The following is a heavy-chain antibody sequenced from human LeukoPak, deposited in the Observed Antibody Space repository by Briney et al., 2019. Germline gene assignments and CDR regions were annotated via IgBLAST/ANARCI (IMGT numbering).Heavy chain of an antibody. CDR1: GFTFGDYA. J-gene: IGHJ4*02. D-gene: IGHD6-19*01. CDR3: TRALSGWTGYSDF. CDR2: IRSEEYGGTP. V-gene: IGHV3-49*04. Sequence: GGSLRLSCRGSGFTFGDYAVTWVRQALGKGLQWVGFIRSEEYGGTPDYATSVKGRFTISRENSESIAYLQMNSLRTEDTAVYYCTRALSGWTGYSDFWGQGTLVTVSS.